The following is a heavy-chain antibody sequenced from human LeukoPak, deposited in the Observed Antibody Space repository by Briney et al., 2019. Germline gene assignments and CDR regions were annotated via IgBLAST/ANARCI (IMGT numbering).Heavy chain of an antibody. V-gene: IGHV2-70*01. CDR2: IDWDDDK. CDR1: GFSLSTSGMC. CDR3: ARSTRYYDYVWGSYRPPYYYYYGMDV. Sequence: SGPTLVHPTPTLTLTCTFSGFSLSTSGMCVSLIRQPPGKALEWLELIDWDDDKYYSTSLKTRLTISKDTSKNQVVLTMTNMDPVDTATYYCARSTRYYDYVWGSYRPPYYYYYGMDVWGQGTTVTVSS. J-gene: IGHJ6*02. D-gene: IGHD3-16*02.